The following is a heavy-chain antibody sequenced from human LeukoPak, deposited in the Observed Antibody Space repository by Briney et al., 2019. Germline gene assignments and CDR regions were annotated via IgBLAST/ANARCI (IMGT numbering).Heavy chain of an antibody. CDR3: AKDLGGGTYYDFWSGYQYPRGMDV. CDR1: GFTFSSYA. D-gene: IGHD3-3*01. Sequence: GGSLRLSCAASGFTFSSYAMSWVRQAPGKGLEWVSAISGSGGSTYYADSVKGRFTISRDNSKNTLYLQMNSLRAEDTAVYYCAKDLGGGTYYDFWSGYQYPRGMDVWGQGTTVTVSS. CDR2: ISGSGGST. V-gene: IGHV3-23*01. J-gene: IGHJ6*02.